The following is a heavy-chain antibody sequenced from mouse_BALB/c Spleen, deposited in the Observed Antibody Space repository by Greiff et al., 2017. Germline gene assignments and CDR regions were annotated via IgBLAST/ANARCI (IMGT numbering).Heavy chain of an antibody. CDR2: IYPGDGDT. J-gene: IGHJ3*01. D-gene: IGHD1-1*01. CDR1: GYAFSSYW. V-gene: IGHV1-80*01. CDR3: ARNYGSSPWFAY. Sequence: QVTLKVSGAELVRPGSSVKISCKASGYAFSSYWMNWVKQRPGQGLEWIGQIYPGDGDTNYNGKFKGKATLTADKSSSTAYMQLSSLTSEDSAVYFCARNYGSSPWFAYWGQGTLVTVSA.